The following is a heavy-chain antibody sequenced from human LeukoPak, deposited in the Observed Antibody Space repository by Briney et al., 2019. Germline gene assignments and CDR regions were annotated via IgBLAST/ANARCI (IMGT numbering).Heavy chain of an antibody. D-gene: IGHD1-26*01. J-gene: IGHJ4*02. V-gene: IGHV3-30*04. CDR1: GFTFSSYA. Sequence: GGTLRLSCAASGFTFSSYAMHWVRQAPGKGLEWVAVISYDGSNKYYADSVKGRFTISRDNSKNTLYLQMNSLRAEDTAVYYWARDGGRWELLRPLDYWGQGTLVTVSS. CDR3: ARDGGRWELLRPLDY. CDR2: ISYDGSNK.